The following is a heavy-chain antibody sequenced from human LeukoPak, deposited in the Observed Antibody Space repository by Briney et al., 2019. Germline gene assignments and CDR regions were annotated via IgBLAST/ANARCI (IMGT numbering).Heavy chain of an antibody. D-gene: IGHD2-2*01. V-gene: IGHV6-1*01. CDR3: ARVSLVVVPAGNMESSWFDP. CDR1: GDSVSSNYAA. CDR2: TYYGSKWYN. Sequence: HSQTLSLTCAISGDSVSSNYAAWNWIRQSPSRGLEWLGRTYYGSKWYNDYAVSVKSRITINPDTSKNQFSLQLNSVTPEDTAVYYCARVSLVVVPAGNMESSWFDPWGQGTLVTVSS. J-gene: IGHJ5*02.